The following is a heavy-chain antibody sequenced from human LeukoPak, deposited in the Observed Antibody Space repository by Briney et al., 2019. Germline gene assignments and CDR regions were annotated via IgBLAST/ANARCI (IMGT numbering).Heavy chain of an antibody. J-gene: IGHJ4*02. V-gene: IGHV3-20*04. CDR3: AKDYGAEMATMSGGNLDY. D-gene: IGHD5-24*01. CDR2: INWNGGST. CDR1: GFTFDDYG. Sequence: GGSLRLSCAASGFTFDDYGMSWVRQAPGKGLEWVSGINWNGGSTGYADSVKGRFTISRDNAKNSLYLQMNSLRAEDTAVYYCAKDYGAEMATMSGGNLDYWGQGTLVTVSS.